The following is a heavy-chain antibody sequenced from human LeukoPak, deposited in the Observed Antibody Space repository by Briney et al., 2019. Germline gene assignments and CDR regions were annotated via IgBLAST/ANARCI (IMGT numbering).Heavy chain of an antibody. CDR3: ARDEVVANADYYYYYMDV. CDR1: GFTFSSYW. V-gene: IGHV3-48*04. J-gene: IGHJ6*03. Sequence: GGSLRLSCAASGFTFSSYWMHWVRQAPGKGLEWVSYISSSGSTIYYADSVKGRFTISRDNAKNSLYLQMNSLRAEDTAVYYCARDEVVANADYYYYYMDVWGKGTTVTVSS. D-gene: IGHD2-15*01. CDR2: ISSSGSTI.